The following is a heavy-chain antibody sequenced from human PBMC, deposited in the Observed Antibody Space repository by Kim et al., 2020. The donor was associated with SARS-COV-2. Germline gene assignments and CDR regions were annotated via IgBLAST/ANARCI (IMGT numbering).Heavy chain of an antibody. Sequence: GGSLRLSCAASGFTFSNYGMHWVRQAPGKGLMWVSRIKSAGSGSCYAASVKGFSIISGNTANTSLLQLMNRLAGEDTVYYYSTGGYYNGFDSCG. D-gene: IGHD1-26*01. CDR1: GFTFSNYG. CDR2: IKSAGSGS. J-gene: IGHJ4*01. CDR3: TGGYYNGFDS. V-gene: IGHV3-74*01.